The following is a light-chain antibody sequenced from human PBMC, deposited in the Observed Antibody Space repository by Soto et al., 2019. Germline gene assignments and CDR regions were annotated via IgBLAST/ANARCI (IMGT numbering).Light chain of an antibody. CDR1: QSVHTN. Sequence: EIAMTQSPATLSVSPGERATLSCRASQSVHTNLAWYQQKPGQAPRLLIYGASTRATGIPARFSGSWSGTEFTVTISSLQSEDFAVYYCQQYNNWPLTFGGGTKVEIK. V-gene: IGKV3-15*01. CDR3: QQYNNWPLT. J-gene: IGKJ4*01. CDR2: GAS.